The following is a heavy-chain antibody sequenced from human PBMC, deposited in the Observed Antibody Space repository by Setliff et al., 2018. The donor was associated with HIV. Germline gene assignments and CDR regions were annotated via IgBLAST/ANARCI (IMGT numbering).Heavy chain of an antibody. CDR3: ARDHQWLRRGSYYYYYYMDL. D-gene: IGHD5-12*01. V-gene: IGHV1-3*01. CDR1: GYTFTNYA. Sequence: ASVKVSCKASGYTFTNYALHWVRQAPGQRLEWMGWINAGNGNTKYSQKFQGRVTITRDTSASTAYMELSRLRCEDTAVYSCARDHQWLRRGSYYYYYYMDLWGGGTTVTVSS. CDR2: INAGNGNT. J-gene: IGHJ6*03.